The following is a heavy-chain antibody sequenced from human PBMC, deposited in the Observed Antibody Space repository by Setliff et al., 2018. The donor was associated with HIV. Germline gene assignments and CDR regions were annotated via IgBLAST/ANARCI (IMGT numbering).Heavy chain of an antibody. CDR3: ARFPVLGGMDV. Sequence: ASVKVSCKASGYTFTGYYVHWVRQAPGQGLEWMGRINPNSGGTKYAQKFQGRVTMTRDTSISTAYMELSRLISDDTAVYYCARFPVLGGMDVWGQGTTVTVSS. CDR2: INPNSGGT. J-gene: IGHJ6*02. CDR1: GYTFTGYY. V-gene: IGHV1-2*06. D-gene: IGHD1-20*01.